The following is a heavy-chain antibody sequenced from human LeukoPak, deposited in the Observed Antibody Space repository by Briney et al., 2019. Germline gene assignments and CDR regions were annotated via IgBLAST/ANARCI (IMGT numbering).Heavy chain of an antibody. CDR2: NNPSGGST. J-gene: IGHJ5*02. D-gene: IGHD3-9*01. CDR1: GYTFTSYY. Sequence: ASVKVSCKASGYTFTSYYMHWVRQAPGQGLEWMGINNPSGGSTSYAQKFQGRVTMTRDTSTSTVYMELSSLRSEDTAVYYCARDSRLRYFDWFSRFDPWGQGALVTVSS. V-gene: IGHV1-46*01. CDR3: ARDSRLRYFDWFSRFDP.